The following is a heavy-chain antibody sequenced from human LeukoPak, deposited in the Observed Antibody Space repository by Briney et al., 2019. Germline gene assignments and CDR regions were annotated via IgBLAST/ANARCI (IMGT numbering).Heavy chain of an antibody. Sequence: PGGSLRLSCAASGFSFSSFGMHCVRQAPGKWLEWVAFIRYDGSNKSYADSVKGRFTTSRHNSKNTLYLQMNSLGAEDTAVYHCVKAFDYYVGHWGQGMLVTVSS. V-gene: IGHV3-30*02. D-gene: IGHD3-10*02. CDR3: VKAFDYYVGH. CDR2: IRYDGSNK. CDR1: GFSFSSFG. J-gene: IGHJ4*02.